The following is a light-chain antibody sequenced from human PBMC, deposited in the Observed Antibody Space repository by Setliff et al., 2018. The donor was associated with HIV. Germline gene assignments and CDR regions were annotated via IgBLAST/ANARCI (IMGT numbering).Light chain of an antibody. V-gene: IGLV2-14*01. CDR3: SSYTSSNTFYV. CDR1: SSDVGGYNY. Sequence: QSVLTQPASVSGSPGQSITISCTGTSSDVGGYNYVSWYQQHPGKAPKLIIYEVRNRPSGVSNRFSGSKSGNTASLTISGLQAEDEADYYCSSYTSSNTFYVFGTGTKVTVL. CDR2: EVR. J-gene: IGLJ1*01.